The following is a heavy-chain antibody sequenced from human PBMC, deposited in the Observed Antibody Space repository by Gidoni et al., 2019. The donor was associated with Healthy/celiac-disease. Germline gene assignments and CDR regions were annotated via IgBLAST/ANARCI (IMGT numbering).Heavy chain of an antibody. CDR1: GGSISSGGYS. CDR3: ARVWNWYFDL. CDR2: IYHSGSI. V-gene: IGHV4-30-2*01. J-gene: IGHJ2*01. Sequence: QLQLQESGSGLVKPSQTLSLTCAVSGGSISSGGYSWSWIRQPPGKGLEWIGYIYHSGSIYYKPSPKSRVTISVDRSKNQFSLNLSSVTAADTAVYYCARVWNWYFDLWGRGTLVTVSS. D-gene: IGHD2-21*01.